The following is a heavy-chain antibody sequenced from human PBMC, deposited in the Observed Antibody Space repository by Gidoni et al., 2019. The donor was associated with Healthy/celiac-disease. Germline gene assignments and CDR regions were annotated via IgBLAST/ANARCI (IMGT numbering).Heavy chain of an antibody. J-gene: IGHJ4*02. V-gene: IGHV3-30*01. CDR3: ARDRFLEWFPDY. CDR1: GFTFSSYA. CDR2: ISYDGSNK. D-gene: IGHD3-3*01. Sequence: QVQLVESGGGVVQPGRSLRLSCAASGFTFSSYAMHWVRQAPGKGLEWVAVISYDGSNKYYADSVKGRFTISRDNSKNTLYLQMNSLRAEDTAVYYCARDRFLEWFPDYWGQGTLVTVSS.